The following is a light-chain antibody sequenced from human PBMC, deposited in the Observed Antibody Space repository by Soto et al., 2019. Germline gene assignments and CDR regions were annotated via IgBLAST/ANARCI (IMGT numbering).Light chain of an antibody. CDR2: DAS. Sequence: DIQMTQSPSSLSASVGDRVTITCRASQSISNWLAWYQQKPGKAPKLLIYDASTLESGVPSRFSGSGSGTEFTLTISSLPPDDFATYYCQQYNSYSPETFGQGTKVDI. J-gene: IGKJ1*01. CDR1: QSISNW. CDR3: QQYNSYSPET. V-gene: IGKV1-5*01.